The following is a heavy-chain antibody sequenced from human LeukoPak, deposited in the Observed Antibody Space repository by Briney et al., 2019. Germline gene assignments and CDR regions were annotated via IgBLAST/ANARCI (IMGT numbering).Heavy chain of an antibody. Sequence: GGSLRLSCVVSGFPFRNYWMSWVRQAPGKGLEWVSVIYSGGSTYYADSVKGRFTISRDNSKNTLYLQMNSLRAEDTAVYYCARAVSGSYSGYWGQGTLVTVSS. J-gene: IGHJ4*02. D-gene: IGHD1-26*01. CDR3: ARAVSGSYSGY. CDR2: IYSGGST. V-gene: IGHV3-66*01. CDR1: GFPFRNYW.